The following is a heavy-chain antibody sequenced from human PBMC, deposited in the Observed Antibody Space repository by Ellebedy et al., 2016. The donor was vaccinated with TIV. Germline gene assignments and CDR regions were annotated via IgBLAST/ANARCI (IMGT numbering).Heavy chain of an antibody. D-gene: IGHD1-26*01. CDR2: VNWNGADI. CDR1: GFIFESYA. CDR3: AKDQGYSAGWSLGYYYYGMDV. Sequence: SLKISXAASGFIFESYAMHWVRQAPGKGLEWVSGVNWNGADIGYAASVKGRFTISRDNAKNSLYLEMNNLRGEDTASYYCAKDQGYSAGWSLGYYYYGMDVWGQGTTVTVSS. V-gene: IGHV3-9*01. J-gene: IGHJ6*02.